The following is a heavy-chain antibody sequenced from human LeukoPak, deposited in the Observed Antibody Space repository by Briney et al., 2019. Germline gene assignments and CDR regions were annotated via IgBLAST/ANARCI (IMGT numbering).Heavy chain of an antibody. CDR2: INHSGST. CDR3: ARVAGANDGAFDI. Sequence: PSETLSLTCAVYGGSFSGYYWSWIRQPPGKGLEWIGEINHSGSTNYNPSLTSRVTISVDTSKNQFSLKLSSVTAADTAVYYCARVAGANDGAFDIWGQGTMVTVSS. J-gene: IGHJ3*02. V-gene: IGHV4-34*01. D-gene: IGHD3-16*01. CDR1: GGSFSGYY.